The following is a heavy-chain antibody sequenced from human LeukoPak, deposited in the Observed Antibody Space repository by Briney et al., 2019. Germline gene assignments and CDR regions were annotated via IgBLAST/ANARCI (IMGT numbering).Heavy chain of an antibody. CDR1: GYTFTSYD. CDR2: MNPNSGNT. CDR3: ARGAGCSSTSRYALRYFDL. J-gene: IGHJ2*01. Sequence: GASVKVSCKASGYTFTSYDINWVRQATGQGLEWMGWMNPNSGNTGYAQKFQGRVTMTRNTSISTAYMELSRLRSDDTAVYYCARGAGCSSTSRYALRYFDLWGRGTLVTVSS. V-gene: IGHV1-8*01. D-gene: IGHD2-2*01.